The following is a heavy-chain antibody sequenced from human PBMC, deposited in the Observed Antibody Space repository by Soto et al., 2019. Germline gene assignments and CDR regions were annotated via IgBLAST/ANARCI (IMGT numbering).Heavy chain of an antibody. Sequence: QVQLQESGPGLVKPSQTLSLTCTVSGGSISSGGYYWSWIRQHPGKGLEWIGYIYYSGSTYYNPSLKSRVTISVDTSKNQFSLKLSSVTAADTAEYYCARGIVGATGGRYGMDVWGQGTTVTVSS. CDR3: ARGIVGATGGRYGMDV. CDR1: GGSISSGGYY. J-gene: IGHJ6*02. D-gene: IGHD1-26*01. V-gene: IGHV4-31*03. CDR2: IYYSGST.